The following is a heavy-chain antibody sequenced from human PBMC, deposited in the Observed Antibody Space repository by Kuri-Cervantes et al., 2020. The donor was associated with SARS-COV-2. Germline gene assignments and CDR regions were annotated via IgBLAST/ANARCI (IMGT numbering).Heavy chain of an antibody. J-gene: IGHJ4*02. CDR2: IKQDGSEK. CDR1: GFTFSSYW. CDR3: ARWGVYYFDY. V-gene: IGHV3-7*01. D-gene: IGHD3-16*01. Sequence: GESLKISCAASGFTFSSYWMSWVRQAPGKGLEWVATIKQDGSEKYYVDSVKGRFTISRDNANNSLYLQMNSLRAEDTAVYYCARWGVYYFDYWGQGTLVTVSS.